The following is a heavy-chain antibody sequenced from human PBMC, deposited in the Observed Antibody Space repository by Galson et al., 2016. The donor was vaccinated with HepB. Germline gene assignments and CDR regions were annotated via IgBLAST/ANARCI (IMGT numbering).Heavy chain of an antibody. CDR3: AGSYSGRKGASDI. D-gene: IGHD1-26*01. CDR2: ISISSSLI. V-gene: IGHV3-21*04. CDR1: GFTFSGYS. Sequence: SLRLSCAASGFTFSGYSMNWVRQSPGKGLEWVSSISISSSLIYYADSVKGRFTISRDNAKNSLYLQMNSLRAEDTAVYYCAGSYSGRKGASDIWGQGTMVTVSS. J-gene: IGHJ3*02.